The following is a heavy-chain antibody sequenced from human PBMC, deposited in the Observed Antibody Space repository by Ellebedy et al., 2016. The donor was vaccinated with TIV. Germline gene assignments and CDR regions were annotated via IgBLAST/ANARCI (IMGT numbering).Heavy chain of an antibody. D-gene: IGHD3-16*01. CDR3: AKPMGLGGRFDAFDI. J-gene: IGHJ3*02. CDR1: GFTFSNYA. CDR2: ITGIGTST. Sequence: GESLKISCAASGFTFSNYAMSWVRQAPGKGLEWVSAITGIGTSTYYADSVKGRFTISRDNSKNTLSLQMNSLRADDTAIYYCAKPMGLGGRFDAFDIWGQGTLVTVSS. V-gene: IGHV3-23*01.